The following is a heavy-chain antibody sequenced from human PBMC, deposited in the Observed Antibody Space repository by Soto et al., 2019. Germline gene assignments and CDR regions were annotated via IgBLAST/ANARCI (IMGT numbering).Heavy chain of an antibody. CDR1: GYTLTELS. Sequence: ASVKVSCKVSGYTLTELSMHWVRQAPGKGLEWMGGFDPEDGETIYAQKFQGRVTMTEDTSTDTAYMELSSLRSEDTAVYYCATAVLRFLEWLDAFDSWGQGTMVTVSS. V-gene: IGHV1-24*01. D-gene: IGHD3-3*01. CDR2: FDPEDGET. J-gene: IGHJ3*02. CDR3: ATAVLRFLEWLDAFDS.